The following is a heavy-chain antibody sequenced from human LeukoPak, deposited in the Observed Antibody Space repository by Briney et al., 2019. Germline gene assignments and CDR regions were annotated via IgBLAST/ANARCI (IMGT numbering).Heavy chain of an antibody. CDR2: IYTSGST. D-gene: IGHD3-22*01. CDR1: GGSISSYY. Sequence: SETLSLTCTVSGGSISSYYWSWIRQPPGKGLEWIGYIYTSGSTNYNPSLKSRVTISVDTSKNQFSLKLSSVTAADTAVYYCARHAHYYDSSGYYYYFDYWGQGTLVTVPS. J-gene: IGHJ4*02. V-gene: IGHV4-4*09. CDR3: ARHAHYYDSSGYYYYFDY.